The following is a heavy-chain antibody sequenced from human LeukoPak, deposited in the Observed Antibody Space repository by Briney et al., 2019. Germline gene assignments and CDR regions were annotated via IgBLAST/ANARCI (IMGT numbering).Heavy chain of an antibody. Sequence: GGSLRLSCAASGFTFSSYWMSWVRQAPGKGLEWVANIKQDGSEKYYVDSVKGRFTISRDNAKNSLCLQMNSLRAEDTAVYYCAGDRGYDFWSGYYNHYYYGMDVWGQGTTVTVSS. V-gene: IGHV3-7*01. D-gene: IGHD3-3*01. CDR1: GFTFSSYW. J-gene: IGHJ6*02. CDR3: AGDRGYDFWSGYYNHYYYGMDV. CDR2: IKQDGSEK.